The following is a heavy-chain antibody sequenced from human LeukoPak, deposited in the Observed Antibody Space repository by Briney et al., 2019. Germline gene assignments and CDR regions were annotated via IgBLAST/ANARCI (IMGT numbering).Heavy chain of an antibody. CDR3: AKFKGHYYYDSSGYCDN. CDR2: ISSSSSYI. Sequence: GGSLRLSCAASGFTFSSYSMNWVRQAPGKGLEWVSSISSSSSYIYYADSVKGRFTISRDNAKNSLYLQMNSLRAEDTAVYYCAKFKGHYYYDSSGYCDNWGQGTLVTVSS. CDR1: GFTFSSYS. D-gene: IGHD3-22*01. J-gene: IGHJ4*02. V-gene: IGHV3-21*01.